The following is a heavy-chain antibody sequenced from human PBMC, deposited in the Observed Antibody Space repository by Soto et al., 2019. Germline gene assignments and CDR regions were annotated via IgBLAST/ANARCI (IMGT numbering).Heavy chain of an antibody. CDR1: GFMFSTYA. D-gene: IGHD5-18*01. CDR3: AKGHPPDSYGYFSPEDDAFDI. V-gene: IGHV3-23*01. CDR2: TGGSGGVT. J-gene: IGHJ3*02. Sequence: EVQLLESGGGLVQPGGSLRLSCAGSGFMFSTYAMSWVRQAPGKGLEWVSGTGGSGGVTYYADSVKGRFAVSRDNSKNTLYLQMNSLRAGDTAVYYCAKGHPPDSYGYFSPEDDAFDIWGQGTMVNVSS.